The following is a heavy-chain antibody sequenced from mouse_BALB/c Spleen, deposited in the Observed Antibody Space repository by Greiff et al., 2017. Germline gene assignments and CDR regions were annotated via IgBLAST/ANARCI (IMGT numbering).Heavy chain of an antibody. CDR3: TRDGVLRSWFAY. Sequence: DVKLVESGGGLVKPGGSLKLSCAASGFTFSSYTMSWVRQTPEKRLEWVATISSGGSYTYYPDSVKGRFTISRDNAKNTLYLQMSSLKSEDTAMYYCTRDGVLRSWFAYWGQGTLVTVSA. CDR2: ISSGGSYT. D-gene: IGHD1-1*01. V-gene: IGHV5-6-4*01. CDR1: GFTFSSYT. J-gene: IGHJ3*01.